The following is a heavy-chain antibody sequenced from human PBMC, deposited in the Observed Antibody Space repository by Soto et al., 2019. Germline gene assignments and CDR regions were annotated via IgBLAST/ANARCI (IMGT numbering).Heavy chain of an antibody. CDR3: AKHGPQYSSSLTHY. J-gene: IGHJ4*02. CDR2: ISGGGETT. Sequence: GGSLRLSCAGSGFTFNNYAMTWVRQAPGKGPKWVSAISGGGETTYNADSVKGRFTISRDNSKNTLYLQMNSLRAEDTAVYYCAKHGPQYSSSLTHYWGQGTLVTVSS. D-gene: IGHD6-13*01. V-gene: IGHV3-23*01. CDR1: GFTFNNYA.